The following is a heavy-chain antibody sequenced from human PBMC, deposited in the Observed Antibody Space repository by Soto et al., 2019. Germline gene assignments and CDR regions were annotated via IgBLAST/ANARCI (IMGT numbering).Heavy chain of an antibody. J-gene: IGHJ1*01. CDR1: GDSISSSDYF. D-gene: IGHD6-19*01. Sequence: QLQLQESGPGLVKPSETLSLTCTVSGDSISSSDYFWAWIRQPPGKGLEWIGSLYSLGSTYFNPSLRSRVTIAVDTSKNQLSLRVSSVTAADTAIYYCARHYTSAWYFQHWGQGTLVTVFS. V-gene: IGHV4-39*01. CDR3: ARHYTSAWYFQH. CDR2: LYSLGST.